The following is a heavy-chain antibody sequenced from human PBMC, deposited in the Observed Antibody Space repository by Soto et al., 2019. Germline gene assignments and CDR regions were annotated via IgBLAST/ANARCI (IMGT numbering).Heavy chain of an antibody. CDR1: GCTFSSYA. CDR2: ISGSGGST. D-gene: IGHD3-3*01. CDR3: AKGTKYDFWSGYCFEY. Sequence: GGSRRLSCGASGCTFSSYAMSWVRQAPGKGLEWVSAISGSGGSTYYADSVKGPFTISRDNSKTALYLQMNSLRAEDTAVYYCAKGTKYDFWSGYCFEYWGQGTLVTVSS. V-gene: IGHV3-23*01. J-gene: IGHJ4*02.